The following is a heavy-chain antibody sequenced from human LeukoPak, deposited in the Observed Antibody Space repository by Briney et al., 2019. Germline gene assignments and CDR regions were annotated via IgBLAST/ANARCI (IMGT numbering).Heavy chain of an antibody. CDR1: GVSFSGYY. J-gene: IGHJ4*02. Sequence: PSETLSLTCAVYGVSFSGYYWSWIRQPPGKGLEWIGEINHSGSTNYNPSLKSRVTISVDTSKNQFSLKLSSVTAADTAVYYCARHKLYYYDSSGGDWGQGTLVTVSS. CDR3: ARHKLYYYDSSGGD. CDR2: INHSGST. V-gene: IGHV4-34*01. D-gene: IGHD3-22*01.